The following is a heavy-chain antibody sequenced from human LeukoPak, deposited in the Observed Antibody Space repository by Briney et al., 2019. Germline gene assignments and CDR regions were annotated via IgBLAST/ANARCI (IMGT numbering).Heavy chain of an antibody. CDR1: GLSVSSYG. CDR2: IWYDGSNK. D-gene: IGHD4-17*01. J-gene: IGHJ4*02. CDR3: AKSSHLGVTVTADY. Sequence: PGRSLRLSCAASGLSVSSYGMRCVRQAPGKGMEWVAVIWYDGSNKYYADSVKGRSTISRDDSKTTLYLKMNSLRAEDTAVYYCAKSSHLGVTVTADYWGQGTLVTVSS. V-gene: IGHV3-33*06.